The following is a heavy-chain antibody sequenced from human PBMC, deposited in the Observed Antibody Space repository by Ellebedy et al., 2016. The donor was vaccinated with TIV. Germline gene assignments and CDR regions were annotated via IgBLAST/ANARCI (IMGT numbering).Heavy chain of an antibody. CDR3: ARDRDEAMASFYYYGMDV. J-gene: IGHJ6*02. D-gene: IGHD5-18*01. Sequence: AASVKVSCKASGYTLSSYYMHWVRQAPGQGLEWMGLINPSGRSTTYAQKFQGRVTMTRDTSTNTVYMEVSSLRSDDTAVYYCARDRDEAMASFYYYGMDVWGQGTTVTVSS. V-gene: IGHV1-46*01. CDR1: GYTLSSYY. CDR2: INPSGRST.